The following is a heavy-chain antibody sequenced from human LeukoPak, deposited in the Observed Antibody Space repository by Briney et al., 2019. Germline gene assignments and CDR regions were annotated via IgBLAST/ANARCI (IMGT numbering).Heavy chain of an antibody. V-gene: IGHV4-4*02. D-gene: IGHD6-19*01. CDR3: ARGVAGTKKRYYYYMDV. CDR1: GDSINSSNW. CDR2: INHSGST. J-gene: IGHJ6*03. Sequence: PSGTLSLTCAVSGDSINSSNWWNWVRQPPGQGLEWIAEINHSGSTNYNPSLKSRVTISADTSKNQFSLKLSSVTAADTAVYYCARGVAGTKKRYYYYMDVWGKGTTVTVSS.